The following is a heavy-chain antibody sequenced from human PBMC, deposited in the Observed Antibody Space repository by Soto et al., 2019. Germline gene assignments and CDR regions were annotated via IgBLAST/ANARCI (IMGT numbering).Heavy chain of an antibody. CDR2: IYYSGTT. D-gene: IGHD6-13*01. Sequence: PSETLSLTCTVSGGSISGYYWSWIRQPPGKGLEWIGYIYYSGTTNYNPSLKSRVTISVDTSKNQFSLKLNSVTAADTAMYYCISLSFSSSWYYWGQGTLVTVSS. CDR3: ISLSFSSSWYY. V-gene: IGHV4-59*01. CDR1: GGSISGYY. J-gene: IGHJ4*02.